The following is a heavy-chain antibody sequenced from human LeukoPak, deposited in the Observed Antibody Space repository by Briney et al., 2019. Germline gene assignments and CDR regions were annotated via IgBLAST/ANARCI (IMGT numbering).Heavy chain of an antibody. CDR2: IRYDGSNK. D-gene: IGHD6-19*01. CDR1: GFTFSSYA. CDR3: SNGRTSSGTLQHDY. V-gene: IGHV3-30*02. Sequence: PGGSLRLSCAASGFTFSSYAMSWVRQAPGKGLEWVAFIRYDGSNKYYADSVKGRFTISRDNSENTLYLQMNSLRAEDTALYYCSNGRTSSGTLQHDYWGQGTLVTVSS. J-gene: IGHJ4*02.